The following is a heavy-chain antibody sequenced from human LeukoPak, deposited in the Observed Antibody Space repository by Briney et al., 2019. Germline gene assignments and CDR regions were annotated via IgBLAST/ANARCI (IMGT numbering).Heavy chain of an antibody. CDR3: AADSGGSRY. V-gene: IGHV3-7*01. D-gene: IGHD2-15*01. CDR1: GFTFSSYG. CDR2: IKQDGSEK. Sequence: GGSLRLSCAASGFTFSSYGMHWVRQAPGRGLEWVANIKQDGSEKYYADSVKGRFTISRDNAKNSLYLQMNSLRVEDTAMYYCAADSGGSRYWGQGTLATVSS. J-gene: IGHJ4*02.